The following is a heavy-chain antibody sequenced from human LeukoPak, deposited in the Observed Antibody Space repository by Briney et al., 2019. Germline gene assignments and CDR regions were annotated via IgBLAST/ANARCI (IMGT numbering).Heavy chain of an antibody. D-gene: IGHD2-2*02. CDR2: MNPNSGNT. Sequence: ASVKVSCKASGYTFTSDDINWVRQATGQGLEWMGWMNPNSGNTGHAQKFQGRVTLTRNTSISTAYMELSSLRSEDTAVYYCARVHRRCSSTSCYRAAWFDPWGQGTLATVSS. J-gene: IGHJ5*02. CDR1: GYTFTSDD. V-gene: IGHV1-8*03. CDR3: ARVHRRCSSTSCYRAAWFDP.